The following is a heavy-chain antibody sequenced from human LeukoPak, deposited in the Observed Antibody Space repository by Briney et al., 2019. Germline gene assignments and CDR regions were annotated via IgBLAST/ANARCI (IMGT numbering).Heavy chain of an antibody. CDR2: IVPSGVT. J-gene: IGHJ5*02. V-gene: IGHV4-61*02. CDR1: GDSVSNDVYY. CDR3: ARDRGSTTARGVPSWFDP. D-gene: IGHD3-10*01. Sequence: SETLSLTCTVSGDSVSNDVYYWTWIRQPAGKGLEWIGRIVPSGVTRYNPSFEGRLTISVDTAKNQFSLKSTSMTAADTAVYYCARDRGSTTARGVPSWFDPWGQGTLVTVSS.